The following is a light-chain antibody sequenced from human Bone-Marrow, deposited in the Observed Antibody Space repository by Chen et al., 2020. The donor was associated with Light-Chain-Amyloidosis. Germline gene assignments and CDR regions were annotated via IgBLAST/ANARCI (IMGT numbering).Light chain of an antibody. Sequence: QSALTQPASVSGSPGQSITISCTGTSSDVGGYDYVSWYQQHPSKAPQLIIYDVSNRPSGVSDRFSGSKSGYTASLTISGLQADDEADYYCTSYTSSRTRVFGTGTKVTVI. CDR2: DVS. CDR3: TSYTSSRTRV. CDR1: SSDVGGYDY. J-gene: IGLJ1*01. V-gene: IGLV2-14*01.